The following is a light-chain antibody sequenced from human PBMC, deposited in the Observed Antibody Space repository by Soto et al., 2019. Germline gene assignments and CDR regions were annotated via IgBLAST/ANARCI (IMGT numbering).Light chain of an antibody. J-gene: IGKJ1*01. Sequence: DLRMTQSPSTLSASVGDRVTITCRASQNIDSWLAWYQQKPGKAPKIMIYGATSLESGVQSRFSASGSGTEFTLTISSLQPDDFATYYCQHYNSYGTFGQGTKVDIK. CDR2: GAT. CDR1: QNIDSW. V-gene: IGKV1-5*01. CDR3: QHYNSYGT.